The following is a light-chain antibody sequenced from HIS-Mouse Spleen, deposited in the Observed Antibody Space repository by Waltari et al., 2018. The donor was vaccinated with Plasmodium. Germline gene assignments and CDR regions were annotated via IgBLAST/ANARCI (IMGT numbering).Light chain of an antibody. CDR1: QSVSSN. CDR2: GAS. V-gene: IGKV3-15*01. Sequence: EIVMTQSPATLSVSPGERATLSCRASQSVSSNLAWYQQKPGQAPRLLIYGASTRATGMPARFSGSGSGTEFTLSISSPQSEDFAVYYCQQYNNWAPYTFGQATKLEI. J-gene: IGKJ2*01. CDR3: QQYNNWAPYT.